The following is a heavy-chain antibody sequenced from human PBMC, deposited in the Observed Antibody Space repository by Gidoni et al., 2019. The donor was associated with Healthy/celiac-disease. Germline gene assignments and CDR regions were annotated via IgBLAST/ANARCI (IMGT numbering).Heavy chain of an antibody. V-gene: IGHV4-31*03. CDR3: ARGGEVATTEDY. D-gene: IGHD5-12*01. Sequence: QAHLQESGPGLVKPSQTLSLPCTVSGGPISSGGYYWSWIRQHPGKGLEWLGYIYYSGSTYSNPSLKSRVTISVDTSKNQFSLKLSSVTAADTAVYYCARGGEVATTEDYWGQGTLVTVSS. J-gene: IGHJ4*02. CDR1: GGPISSGGYY. CDR2: IYYSGST.